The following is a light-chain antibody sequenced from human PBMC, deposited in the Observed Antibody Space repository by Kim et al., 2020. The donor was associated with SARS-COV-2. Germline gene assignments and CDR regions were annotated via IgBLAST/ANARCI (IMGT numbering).Light chain of an antibody. CDR1: SSNIGTVYD. V-gene: IGLV1-40*01. CDR2: GNT. J-gene: IGLJ1*01. CDR3: QSFDSSLSTYV. Sequence: TVTISGTGGSSNIGTVYDVHWYQHLPGIAPKLLIFGNTNRPSGVPDRFSGSKSGTSASLAITGLQAEDEADYYCQSFDSSLSTYVFGSGTKVTVL.